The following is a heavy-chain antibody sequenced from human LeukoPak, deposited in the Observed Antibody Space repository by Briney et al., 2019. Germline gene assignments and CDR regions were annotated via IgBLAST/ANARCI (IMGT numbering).Heavy chain of an antibody. Sequence: SQTLSLTCTVSGGSISSGGYYWSWIRQHPGKGLEWIGYIYYSGSTYYNPSLKSRVTISADTSKNQFSLKLSSVTAADTAVYYCARDDYDFWSGRGAFDIWGQGTMVTVSS. V-gene: IGHV4-31*03. D-gene: IGHD3-3*01. J-gene: IGHJ3*02. CDR1: GGSISSGGYY. CDR3: ARDDYDFWSGRGAFDI. CDR2: IYYSGST.